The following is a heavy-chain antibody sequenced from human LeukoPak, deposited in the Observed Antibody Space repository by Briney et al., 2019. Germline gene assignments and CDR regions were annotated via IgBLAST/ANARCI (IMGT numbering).Heavy chain of an antibody. CDR1: GFTFSSYS. CDR3: AKGVKGYFDN. J-gene: IGHJ4*02. CDR2: ISSSSSTI. V-gene: IGHV3-48*01. Sequence: GGSLRLSCAGSGFTFSSYSMNWVRQAPGKGLEWVSYISSSSSTIYYADSVKGRFTISRDNAKNSLYLQMNSLRVEDTAVYYCAKGVKGYFDNWGQGTLATVSS.